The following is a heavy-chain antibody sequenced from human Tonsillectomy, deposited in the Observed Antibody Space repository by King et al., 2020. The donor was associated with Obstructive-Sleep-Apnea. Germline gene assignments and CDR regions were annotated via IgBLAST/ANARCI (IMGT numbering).Heavy chain of an antibody. J-gene: IGHJ4*02. CDR3: ATVAIATATYYFDY. V-gene: IGHV1-2*02. CDR1: GYPFTGYY. Sequence: QLVQSGAEVKKPGASVKVSCKASGYPFTGYYMHWVRQAPGQGLEWMGWINPYSGGTNYAQNFQGRVTMTRDTSISTAYMELSRLRSDDTAVYYCATVAIATATYYFDYWGQGTLVTVSS. CDR2: INPYSGGT. D-gene: IGHD4-17*01.